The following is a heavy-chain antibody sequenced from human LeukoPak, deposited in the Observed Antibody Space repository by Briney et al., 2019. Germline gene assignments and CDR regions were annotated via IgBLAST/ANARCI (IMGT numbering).Heavy chain of an antibody. Sequence: SETLSLTCTVSGGSISSSYWSWIRQPAGKGLEWIGRIYTSGSTSHNPSLKSRVTMSLDTSKNQFSLKLSSVTAADTAVYYCARASWAYSPFDSWGQGTLVTVSS. V-gene: IGHV4-4*07. J-gene: IGHJ4*02. D-gene: IGHD2-21*01. CDR2: IYTSGST. CDR1: GGSISSSY. CDR3: ARASWAYSPFDS.